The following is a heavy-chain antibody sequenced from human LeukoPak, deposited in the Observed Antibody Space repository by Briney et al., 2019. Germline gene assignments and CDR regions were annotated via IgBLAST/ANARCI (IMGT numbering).Heavy chain of an antibody. J-gene: IGHJ6*02. CDR2: IKNSANVI. CDR1: GFTFSSYN. CDR3: ARWNGDCSTTSCPYYYGMDV. Sequence: PGGSLRLSCAASGFTFSSYNMTWVRQAPGKGLEWLSSIKNSANVIYYADSVKGRFTISRDNAKNSLYLQMSSLRVEDTAVYYCARWNGDCSTTSCPYYYGMDVWGQGTTVTVSS. D-gene: IGHD2-2*03. V-gene: IGHV3-21*06.